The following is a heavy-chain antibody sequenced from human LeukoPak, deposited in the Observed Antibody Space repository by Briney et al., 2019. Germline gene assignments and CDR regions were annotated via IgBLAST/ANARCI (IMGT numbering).Heavy chain of an antibody. V-gene: IGHV1-2*02. CDR1: GYTFTDYY. Sequence: VASVKVSCKASGYTFTDYYIRWVRQAPGQGLEWMGWMYPSSGDTQYAPRFQGRVTMTRDASISTAYMELSRLTSDDTAVYYCVSVTYSSGSPWDHWGQGNLVTVSS. J-gene: IGHJ4*02. D-gene: IGHD3-22*01. CDR3: VSVTYSSGSPWDH. CDR2: MYPSSGDT.